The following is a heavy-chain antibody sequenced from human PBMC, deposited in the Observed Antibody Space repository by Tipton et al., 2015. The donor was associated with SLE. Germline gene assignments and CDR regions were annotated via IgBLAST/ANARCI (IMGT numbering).Heavy chain of an antibody. V-gene: IGHV4-34*01. Sequence: AGLVKPSETLSLTCAVYGGSFSGYYWSWIRQPPGKGLEWIGEIDHSGTTNYNPSLKSRLIISVDTSKSQFSLHVSSVTAADTAVYYCAKWTGAGRINMVRWTVGRTFDMWGQGTKVTVSS. J-gene: IGHJ3*02. CDR2: IDHSGTT. D-gene: IGHD3-10*01. CDR3: AKWTGAGRINMVRWTVGRTFDM. CDR1: GGSFSGYY.